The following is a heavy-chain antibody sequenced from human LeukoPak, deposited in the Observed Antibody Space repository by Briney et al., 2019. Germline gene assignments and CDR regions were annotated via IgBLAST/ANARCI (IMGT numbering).Heavy chain of an antibody. CDR3: ARNYYDSSAYYYFDY. V-gene: IGHV3-66*01. D-gene: IGHD3-22*01. Sequence: GGSLRLSCAASGFTVSSSYMNWVRQAPGKGLEWVSLIYSGGGTYYADSVKGRFTISRDNSKNSLYLQMNSLRAEDTAVYYCARNYYDSSAYYYFDYWGQGTLVTVSS. CDR1: GFTVSSSY. J-gene: IGHJ4*02. CDR2: IYSGGGT.